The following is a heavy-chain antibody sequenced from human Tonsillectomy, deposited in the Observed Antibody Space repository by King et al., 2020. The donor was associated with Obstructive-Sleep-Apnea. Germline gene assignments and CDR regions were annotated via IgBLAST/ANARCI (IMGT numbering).Heavy chain of an antibody. V-gene: IGHV4-59*01. CDR1: GGSISSYY. CDR3: ARGDGDTAMVLSYYFDY. Sequence: QLQESGPGLVKPSETLSLTCTVSGGSISSYYWSWFRQPPGKGLEWIWYIYYSGITKYNPSPKRRVTISVDTSKNQFSLKRSSVTAADTAVYYCARGDGDTAMVLSYYFDYWGQGTLVTVSS. J-gene: IGHJ4*02. CDR2: IYYSGIT. D-gene: IGHD5-18*01.